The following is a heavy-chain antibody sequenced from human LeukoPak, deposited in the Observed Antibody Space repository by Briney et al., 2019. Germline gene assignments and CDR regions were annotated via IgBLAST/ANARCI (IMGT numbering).Heavy chain of an antibody. D-gene: IGHD5-18*01. J-gene: IGHJ4*02. CDR1: GFTVSSSY. CDR3: AKHSGHRYGDSEC. V-gene: IGHV3-53*01. CDR2: IGLSGADT. Sequence: GGSLRLSCAASGFTVSSSYMSWVRQAPGKGLEWVSTIGLSGADTYYADSVKGRFTISKDNSKNTLQMNSLRVEDTAIYYCAKHSGHRYGDSECWGQGTLVTVSP.